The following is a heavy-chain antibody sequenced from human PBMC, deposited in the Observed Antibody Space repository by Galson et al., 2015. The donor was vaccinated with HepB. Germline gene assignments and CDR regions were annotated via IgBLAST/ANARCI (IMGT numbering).Heavy chain of an antibody. J-gene: IGHJ6*03. Sequence: SVKVSCKASGYTFSSYAMHWVRQAPGQGLEWMGRINPNSDGTNYAQKFQGRVTMTRDTSTSTAYMELSRLRSDDTAVYYCAREAVYDSSGYYHYYYMDVWGKGTTVTVSS. CDR3: AREAVYDSSGYYHYYYMDV. D-gene: IGHD3-22*01. CDR2: INPNSDGT. V-gene: IGHV1-2*06. CDR1: GYTFSSYA.